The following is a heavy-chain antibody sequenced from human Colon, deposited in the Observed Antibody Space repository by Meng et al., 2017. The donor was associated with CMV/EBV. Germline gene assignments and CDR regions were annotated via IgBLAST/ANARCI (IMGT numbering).Heavy chain of an antibody. CDR3: AREGQPRYCSGGSCYTEYFQH. Sequence: SWMPWVRQAPGTVLVWVSRINSDGSSTSYADSVKGRFTISRDNAKNTLYLQMNSLRAEDTAVYYCAREGQPRYCSGGSCYTEYFQHWGQGTLVTVSS. D-gene: IGHD2-15*01. CDR1: SW. V-gene: IGHV3-74*01. J-gene: IGHJ1*01. CDR2: INSDGSST.